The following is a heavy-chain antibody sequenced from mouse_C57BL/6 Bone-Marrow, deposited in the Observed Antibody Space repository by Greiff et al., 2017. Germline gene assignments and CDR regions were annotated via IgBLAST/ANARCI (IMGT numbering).Heavy chain of an antibody. J-gene: IGHJ4*01. CDR3: AGSLYAMDY. CDR1: GFTFSSYG. CDR2: ISSGGSYT. V-gene: IGHV5-6*01. Sequence: EVKLMESGGDLVKPGGSLKLSCAASGFTFSSYGMSWVRQTPDKRLEWVATISSGGSYTYYPDSVKGRFTISRDNAKNTLYLQMSSLKSEDTAMYYCAGSLYAMDYWGQGTSVTVSS. D-gene: IGHD1-1*01.